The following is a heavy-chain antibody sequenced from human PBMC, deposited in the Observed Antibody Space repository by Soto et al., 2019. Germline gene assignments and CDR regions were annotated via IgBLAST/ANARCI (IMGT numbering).Heavy chain of an antibody. CDR1: GYTFTSYG. J-gene: IGHJ6*02. Sequence: ASVKVSCKASGYTFTSYGISWVRQAPGQGLEWMGWISAYNGNTNYAQKLQGRVTMTTDTSTSTAYMELRSLRSDDTAVYYCASPQPLKYSSSSHLPEYYYYGMDVWGQGTTVTLCS. CDR3: ASPQPLKYSSSSHLPEYYYYGMDV. D-gene: IGHD6-6*01. CDR2: ISAYNGNT. V-gene: IGHV1-18*04.